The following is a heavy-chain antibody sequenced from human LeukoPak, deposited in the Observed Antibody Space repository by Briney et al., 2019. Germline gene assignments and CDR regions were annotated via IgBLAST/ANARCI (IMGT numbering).Heavy chain of an antibody. Sequence: ASVKVSCKASGYSFTGYHIHWVRQAPGQGLEWMGWSNPNTGGTNYAQKFQGRVTMTRDTSNSTAYMEVSGLRSDDMAVYYCARLTFLAAAGTPGRYFQHWGQGTLVTVSS. V-gene: IGHV1-2*02. J-gene: IGHJ1*01. CDR3: ARLTFLAAAGTPGRYFQH. CDR2: SNPNTGGT. D-gene: IGHD6-13*01. CDR1: GYSFTGYH.